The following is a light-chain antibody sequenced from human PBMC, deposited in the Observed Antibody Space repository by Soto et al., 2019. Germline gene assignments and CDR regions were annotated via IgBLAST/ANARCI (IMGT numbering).Light chain of an antibody. CDR2: ETS. V-gene: IGKV1-5*03. CDR3: QQYSTFWT. Sequence: DIQVTRSPASLASALLEVVNITCRDSRSLTRWMAWYQQKPGKAPNLLIYETSILHSGVPSRFSGSGSGTDFTLTISSLQTDDIATYYCQQYSTFWTFGQGTKVDIK. J-gene: IGKJ1*01. CDR1: RSLTRW.